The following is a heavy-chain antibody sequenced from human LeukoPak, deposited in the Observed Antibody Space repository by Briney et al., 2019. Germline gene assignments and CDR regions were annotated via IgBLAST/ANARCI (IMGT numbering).Heavy chain of an antibody. CDR1: GFTMSAYE. Sequence: LRLSCAASGFTMSAYEMNWVRQPPGKALEWIGNIFYSGSTYYSPSLKSRVTISLDTSRNQFSLKLNSVTAADTAVYYCAKSNCYGLKNIWGQGTMVTVSS. D-gene: IGHD3-16*01. CDR2: IFYSGST. CDR3: AKSNCYGLKNI. J-gene: IGHJ3*02. V-gene: IGHV4-59*12.